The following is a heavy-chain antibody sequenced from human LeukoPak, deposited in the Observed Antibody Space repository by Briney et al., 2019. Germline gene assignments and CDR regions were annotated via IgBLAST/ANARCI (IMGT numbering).Heavy chain of an antibody. V-gene: IGHV1-18*01. CDR2: ISPSSGNT. J-gene: IGHJ4*02. CDR1: GYTFSRYD. D-gene: IGHD3-10*01. Sequence: ASVKVSCKASGYTFSRYDMNWVRQAPGQGLEWMGWISPSSGNTSFAQKLQGRVTLTTDTSSSTVYMEVSGLRSEDTAVYYCARDGVGRWFGGDYWGQGTLVTVSS. CDR3: ARDGVGRWFGGDY.